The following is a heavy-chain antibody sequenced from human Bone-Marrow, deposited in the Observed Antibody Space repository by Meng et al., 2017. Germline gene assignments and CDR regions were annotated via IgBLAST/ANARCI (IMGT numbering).Heavy chain of an antibody. CDR2: IHLNGRP. J-gene: IGHJ4*02. CDR1: GGSITSASW. D-gene: IGHD5-18*01. Sequence: QVQLQESGPGEVKPSGTLSLTCAVSGGSITSASWWSWVRQPPGKGLEWIGEIHLNGRPNYNPSLKSRVTISIDKSENHFSLKLSSATAADTAVFYCARHKGNSYGYLYFDYWGQGILVTVSS. CDR3: ARHKGNSYGYLYFDY. V-gene: IGHV4-4*02.